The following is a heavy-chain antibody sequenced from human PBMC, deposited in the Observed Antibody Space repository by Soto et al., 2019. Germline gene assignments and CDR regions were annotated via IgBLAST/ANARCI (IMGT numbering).Heavy chain of an antibody. CDR1: GESISSSSYY. CDR3: ARQRTTVVTQAYFDH. CDR2: IYYSGRT. D-gene: IGHD2-21*02. Sequence: SETLSLTCIVSGESISSSSYYWGWIRQPPGKGLEWIGSIYYSGRTYYNPSLKSRVTISIDTSKNQFSLKLSSVTATDTAVYYCARQRTTVVTQAYFDHWGQGALVT. V-gene: IGHV4-39*01. J-gene: IGHJ4*02.